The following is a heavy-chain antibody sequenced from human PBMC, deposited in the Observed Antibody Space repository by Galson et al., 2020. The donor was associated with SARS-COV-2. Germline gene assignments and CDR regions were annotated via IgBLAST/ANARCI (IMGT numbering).Heavy chain of an antibody. D-gene: IGHD4-17*01. V-gene: IGHV1-2*02. J-gene: IGHJ4*02. CDR3: SRRRAGDYPYDY. CDR1: GYTFIDDYY. Sequence: ASVKVSCKASGYTFIDDYYIHWVRQAPGQGLEWMGWINPKSGYTESAQKFQVRVTMTRDTSISTAYLELTSLTSDDTAIYYCSRRRAGDYPYDYWGQGSLVTGSS. CDR2: INPKSGYT.